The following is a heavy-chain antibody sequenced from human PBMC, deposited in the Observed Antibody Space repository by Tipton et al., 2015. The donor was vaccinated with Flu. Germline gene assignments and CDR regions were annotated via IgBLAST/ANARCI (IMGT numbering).Heavy chain of an antibody. V-gene: IGHV3-48*03. CDR2: IGTTGETI. D-gene: IGHD7-27*01. CDR1: GFTLGNHE. Sequence: SLRLSCAASGFTLGNHEMNWVRQAPGKGLEWGSYIGTTGETIHYVDSVKGRFTISRDNAKNSLFLQMNSLRAEDTAVYYCARDILGTRSSFSSGLALWGQGPSVTVSS. CDR3: ARDILGTRSSFSSGLAL. J-gene: IGHJ6*02.